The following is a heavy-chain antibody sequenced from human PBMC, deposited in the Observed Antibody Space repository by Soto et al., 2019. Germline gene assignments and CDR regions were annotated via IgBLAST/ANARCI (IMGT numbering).Heavy chain of an antibody. CDR1: GGSFTGYY. CDR3: ARGGGDLPQLSNWVDP. Sequence: SETLSLTCAVYGGSFTGYYWNWIRQPPGKGLEWIGEIDHSGRTKYNPSLKSRVIISVDASKDQFSLKLTSVTAADTAVYYCARGGGDLPQLSNWVDPWGQGTLGTVS. J-gene: IGHJ5*02. CDR2: IDHSGRT. V-gene: IGHV4-34*01. D-gene: IGHD1-1*01.